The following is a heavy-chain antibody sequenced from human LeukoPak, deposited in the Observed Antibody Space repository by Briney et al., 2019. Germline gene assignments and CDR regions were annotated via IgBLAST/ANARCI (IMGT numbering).Heavy chain of an antibody. CDR2: IYYSGST. V-gene: IGHV4-38-2*01. J-gene: IGHJ4*02. Sequence: PSETLSLTCAVSGYSISSGYYWGWIRQPPGKGLEWIGSIYYSGSTYYNPSLKSRVTISVDTSKNQFSLKLSSVTAADTAVYYCARASWWDCSSTSCYLYFDYWGQGTLVTVSS. CDR1: GYSISSGYY. CDR3: ARASWWDCSSTSCYLYFDY. D-gene: IGHD2-2*01.